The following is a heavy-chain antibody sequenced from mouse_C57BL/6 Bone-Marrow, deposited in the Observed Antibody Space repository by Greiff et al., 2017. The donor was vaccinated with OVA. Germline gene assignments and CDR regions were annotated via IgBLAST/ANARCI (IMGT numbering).Heavy chain of an antibody. CDR3: ARDYWAWFAY. V-gene: IGHV5-17*01. J-gene: IGHJ3*01. CDR1: GFTFSDYG. D-gene: IGHD2-13*01. CDR2: ISSGSSTI. Sequence: EVHLVESGGGLVKPGGSLKLSCAASGFTFSDYGMHWVRQAPEKGLEWVAYISSGSSTIYYADTVKGRFTISRDNAKNTLFLQMTSLRSEDTAMYYCARDYWAWFAYWGQGTLVTVSA.